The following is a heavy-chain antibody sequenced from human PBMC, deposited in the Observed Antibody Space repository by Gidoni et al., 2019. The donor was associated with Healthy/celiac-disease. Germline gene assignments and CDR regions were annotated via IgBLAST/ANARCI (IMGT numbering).Heavy chain of an antibody. V-gene: IGHV3-48*03. CDR3: ARDRDCSGGSCYFDY. CDR1: GFPFISYE. Sequence: EVQLVESGGCLVQPGGSLRLSCSASGFPFISYEMNGVRQAPGKGLDGVSYMRRRGSTRYYADSVKGRVTISRDNAKNSLYLQMNSLRAEDTAVYYCARDRDCSGGSCYFDYWGQGTLVTVSS. CDR2: MRRRGSTR. J-gene: IGHJ4*02. D-gene: IGHD2-15*01.